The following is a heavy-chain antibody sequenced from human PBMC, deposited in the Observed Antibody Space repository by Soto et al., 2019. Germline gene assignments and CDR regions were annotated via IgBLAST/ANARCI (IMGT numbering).Heavy chain of an antibody. V-gene: IGHV1-18*01. Sequence: QVQLVQSGAEVKKPGASVKVSCKASGYTFTSYGISWVRQAPGQGLEWMGWISAYNGNTNYAQKLKGRVTMTTATSTSTAYMELRSLRSDDTAVYYCARVGYCSSTSCYGEDYYYYMDVWGKGTTVTVSS. D-gene: IGHD2-2*01. CDR2: ISAYNGNT. CDR1: GYTFTSYG. CDR3: ARVGYCSSTSCYGEDYYYYMDV. J-gene: IGHJ6*03.